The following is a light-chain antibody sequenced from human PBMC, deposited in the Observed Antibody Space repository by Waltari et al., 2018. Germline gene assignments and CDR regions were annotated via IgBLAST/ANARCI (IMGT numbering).Light chain of an antibody. CDR1: QSVNSGY. J-gene: IGKJ1*01. V-gene: IGKV3-20*01. CDR3: QQYDSSMWT. Sequence: IVLTQSPGTLSLSPGDRATLSCRASQSVNSGYLAWYQQNPGQAPRLLIYDVSSRATGIPDRFSGSGSGTDFTLTISRLEPEDFAVYYCQQYDSSMWTFGQGTKVEI. CDR2: DVS.